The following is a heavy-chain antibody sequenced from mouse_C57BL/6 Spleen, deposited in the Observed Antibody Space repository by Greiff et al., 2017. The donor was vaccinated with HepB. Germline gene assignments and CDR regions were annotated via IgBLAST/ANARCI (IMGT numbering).Heavy chain of an antibody. CDR2: INPYNGGT. J-gene: IGHJ1*03. V-gene: IGHV1-19*01. Sequence: EVQLQQSGPVLVKPGASVKMSCKASGYTFTDYYMNWVKQSHGKSLEWIGVINPYNGGTSYNQKFKGKATLTVDKSSSTAYMELNSLTSEDSAVYYCARSRDWYFDVWGTRTTVTVSS. CDR3: ARSRDWYFDV. CDR1: GYTFTDYY.